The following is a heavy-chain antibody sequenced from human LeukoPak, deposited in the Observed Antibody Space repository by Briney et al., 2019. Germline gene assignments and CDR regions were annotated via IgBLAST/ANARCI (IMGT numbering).Heavy chain of an antibody. CDR3: ARDKGRAYSYGYVDY. V-gene: IGHV1-18*01. J-gene: IGHJ4*02. Sequence: ASVTVSCKPSGHTFTTFGINWVRQAPGQGLEWMGWISPYNGNTNYAQKLQGRVTMTTDTSTNTAYMELRSLRSDDTAVYYCARDKGRAYSYGYVDYWGQGTLVTVS. CDR1: GHTFTTFG. CDR2: ISPYNGNT. D-gene: IGHD5-18*01.